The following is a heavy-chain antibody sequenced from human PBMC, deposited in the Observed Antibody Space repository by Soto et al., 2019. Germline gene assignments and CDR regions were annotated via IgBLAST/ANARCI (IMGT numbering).Heavy chain of an antibody. D-gene: IGHD3-10*01. CDR2: IYYSGST. Sequence: PSETLSLTCTVSGGSISSGGYYWSWIRQHPGKGLEWIGYIYYSGSTYYNPSLKSRVTISVDTSKNQFSLKLSSVTAADTAVYYCARDFSMPGRDYWGQGTLVTVSS. J-gene: IGHJ4*02. CDR3: ARDFSMPGRDY. CDR1: GGSISSGGYY. V-gene: IGHV4-31*03.